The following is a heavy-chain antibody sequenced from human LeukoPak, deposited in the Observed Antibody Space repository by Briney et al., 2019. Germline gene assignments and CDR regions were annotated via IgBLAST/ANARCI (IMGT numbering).Heavy chain of an antibody. CDR2: IYYSGST. Sequence: SETLSLTCTVSGGSISSYYWSWIRQPPGKGLEWIGYIYYSGSTNYNPSLKSRVTISVDKSKNQFSLKLSSVTAADTAVYYCASGRSGWYPYYFDYWGQGTLVTVSS. CDR3: ASGRSGWYPYYFDY. D-gene: IGHD6-19*01. V-gene: IGHV4-59*12. J-gene: IGHJ4*02. CDR1: GGSISSYY.